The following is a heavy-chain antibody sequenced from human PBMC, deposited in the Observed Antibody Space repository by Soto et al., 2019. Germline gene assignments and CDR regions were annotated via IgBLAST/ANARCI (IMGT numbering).Heavy chain of an antibody. Sequence: GGSLRLSCAASGSTVSSNYMSWVRQAPGKGLEWVSVIYSGGSTYYADSVKGRFTISRDNSKNTLYLQMNSLRAVVTSVYYCARDFGRAALPFYWGQGTLVTVSS. CDR3: ARDFGRAALPFY. V-gene: IGHV3-53*05. CDR2: IYSGGST. J-gene: IGHJ4*02. CDR1: GSTVSSNY. D-gene: IGHD2-15*01.